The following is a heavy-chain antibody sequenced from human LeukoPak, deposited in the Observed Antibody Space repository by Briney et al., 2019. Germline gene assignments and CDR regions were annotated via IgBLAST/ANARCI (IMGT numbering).Heavy chain of an antibody. D-gene: IGHD6-6*01. J-gene: IGHJ4*02. Sequence: GASVQVSCKASGYTFTGYYMHWVRQAPGQGFEWMGWINPNSGGTNYAQKFQGRATMTRDTSISTAYMELSRLRSDDTAVYYCASHSSSSGPGDWGQGTLVTVSS. CDR3: ASHSSSSGPGD. CDR1: GYTFTGYY. CDR2: INPNSGGT. V-gene: IGHV1-2*02.